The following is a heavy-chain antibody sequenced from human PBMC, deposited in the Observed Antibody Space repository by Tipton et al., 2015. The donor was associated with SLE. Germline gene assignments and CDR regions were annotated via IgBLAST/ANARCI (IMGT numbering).Heavy chain of an antibody. CDR1: GFTFFTYA. CDR3: AKDIVATTPIYGMDV. J-gene: IGHJ6*02. Sequence: SLRLSCAASGFTFFTYAMHWVRQAPGKGLEWVSVSYSDGPTYYADSVKGRFTVSRDDSKNTLYLQMNSLRAEDTAVYYCAKDIVATTPIYGMDVWGQGTTVTVSS. V-gene: IGHV3-NL1*01. D-gene: IGHD5-12*01. CDR2: SYSDGPT.